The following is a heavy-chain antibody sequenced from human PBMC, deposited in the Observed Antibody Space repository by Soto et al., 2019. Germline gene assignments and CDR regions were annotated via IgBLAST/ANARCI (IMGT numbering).Heavy chain of an antibody. CDR3: ASAKYYYDSSGYLPFDY. CDR2: ISYDGSNK. J-gene: IGHJ4*02. D-gene: IGHD3-22*01. Sequence: QVQLVESGGGVVQPGRSLRLSCAASGFTFSSYAMHWVRQAPGKGLEWVAVISYDGSNKYYADSVKGRITNSRDNSKNTLYLQMNSLRAEDTAVYYCASAKYYYDSSGYLPFDYWGQGTLVTVSS. V-gene: IGHV3-30-3*01. CDR1: GFTFSSYA.